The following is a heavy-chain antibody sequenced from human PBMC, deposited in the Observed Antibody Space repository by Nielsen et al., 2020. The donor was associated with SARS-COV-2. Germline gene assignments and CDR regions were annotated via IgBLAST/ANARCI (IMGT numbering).Heavy chain of an antibody. Sequence: GGSLRLSCAASGFTFSDYYMSWIRQAPGKGLEWVSYISSSGSTIYYADSVKGRFTISRDNAKNSLYLQMNSLRAEDTAVYYCARGTGYSSSWYTYFDYWGQGTLVTVSS. J-gene: IGHJ4*02. CDR3: ARGTGYSSSWYTYFDY. CDR2: ISSSGSTI. CDR1: GFTFSDYY. V-gene: IGHV3-11*01. D-gene: IGHD6-13*01.